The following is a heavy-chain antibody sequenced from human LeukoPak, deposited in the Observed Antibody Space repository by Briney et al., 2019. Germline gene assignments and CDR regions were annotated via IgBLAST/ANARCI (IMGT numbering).Heavy chain of an antibody. CDR3: ARDGKRDLNDGDAFDI. CDR2: IKQDGSEK. D-gene: IGHD1-1*01. J-gene: IGHJ3*02. V-gene: IGHV3-7*01. CDR1: GFTFSSYW. Sequence: GGSLRLSCAASGFTFSSYWMSWVRQAPGKGLEGVANIKQDGSEKYYVDSVKGRFTISRDNAKNSLYLQMNSLRAEDTAVYYCARDGKRDLNDGDAFDIWGQGTMVTVSS.